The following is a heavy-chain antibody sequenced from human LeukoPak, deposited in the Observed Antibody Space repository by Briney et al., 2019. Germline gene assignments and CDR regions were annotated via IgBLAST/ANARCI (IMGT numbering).Heavy chain of an antibody. J-gene: IGHJ3*02. V-gene: IGHV3-48*03. Sequence: GGSLRLSCAASGFTFSSYELYWVRQAPGKGLEWISYISSSSTIIKYADSVRGRFTISRDDARESLYLQMSSLRADDTAIYYCWASRQYACAFDIWGQGTLVTVSS. CDR3: WASRQYACAFDI. D-gene: IGHD2-2*01. CDR1: GFTFSSYE. CDR2: ISSSSTII.